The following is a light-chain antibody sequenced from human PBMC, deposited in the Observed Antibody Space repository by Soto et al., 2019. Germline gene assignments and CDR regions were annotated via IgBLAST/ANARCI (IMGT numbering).Light chain of an antibody. J-gene: IGKJ2*01. CDR1: QDISNY. CDR3: QQYDKLISYT. V-gene: IGKV1-33*01. Sequence: DIQMTQSPSSLSASVGDRVTITCQASQDISNYLNWDQQKPGKAPKLLIYDASNLETCVPSRFSGSGSGKDFTFTISSLEHEDISTYYCQQYDKLISYTFGQGTKLEIK. CDR2: DAS.